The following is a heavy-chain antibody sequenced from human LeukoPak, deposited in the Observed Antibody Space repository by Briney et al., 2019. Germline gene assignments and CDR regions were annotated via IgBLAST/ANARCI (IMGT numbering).Heavy chain of an antibody. V-gene: IGHV3-23*01. CDR2: IIDVGDT. D-gene: IGHD3-10*01. CDR3: AKRGEDADYFDY. Sequence: PGGSLRLSCAVSGFTLNEHAVSWVRQAPGKGLEWVSAIIDVGDTYYADSVRGRFTIYRDYSRNTLYLQMNSLKAEDTAVYYCAKRGEDADYFDYWGQGTLVTVSS. J-gene: IGHJ4*02. CDR1: GFTLNEHA.